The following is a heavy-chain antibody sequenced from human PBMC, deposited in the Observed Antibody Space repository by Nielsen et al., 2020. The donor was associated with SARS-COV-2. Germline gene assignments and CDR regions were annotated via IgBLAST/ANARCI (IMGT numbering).Heavy chain of an antibody. CDR2: MYSGGGSD. J-gene: IGHJ4*02. CDR1: GFTFSSHA. Sequence: GGSLRLSCAASGFTFSSHAMNWVRQAQGKGLEWVSVMYSGGGSDYYADSVKGRFTMSRQDSKNTLYLQMKRLRPEDTAVYYCARGPQTWELLAGRLLDYWGQGTLVTVSS. D-gene: IGHD3-10*01. CDR3: ARGPQTWELLAGRLLDY. V-gene: IGHV3-23*03.